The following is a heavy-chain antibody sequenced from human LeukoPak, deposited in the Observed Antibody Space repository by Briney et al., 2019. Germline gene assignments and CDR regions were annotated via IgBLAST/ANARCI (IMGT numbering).Heavy chain of an antibody. V-gene: IGHV4-34*01. J-gene: IGHJ6*03. CDR1: GGSFSGYY. Sequence: SETLSLTCAVYGGSFSGYYWSWIRQPPGKGLEWIGEINHSGSTNYNPSLKSRVTISVDTSKNQFSLKLSSVTAADTAVYYCARGLGKQYPTPYYYYYYMDVWGKGTTATVSS. D-gene: IGHD4-11*01. CDR3: ARGLGKQYPTPYYYYYYMDV. CDR2: INHSGST.